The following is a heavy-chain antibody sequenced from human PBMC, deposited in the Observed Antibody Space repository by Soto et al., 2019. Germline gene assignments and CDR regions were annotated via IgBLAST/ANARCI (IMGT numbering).Heavy chain of an antibody. V-gene: IGHV4-30-4*01. CDR3: ASGYSGYDPFDY. CDR1: GGSISSGDYY. J-gene: IGHJ4*02. D-gene: IGHD5-12*01. Sequence: LSLTCTVSGGSISSGDYYWSWIHQPPGKGLEWIGYIYYSGSTYYNPSLKSRVTISVDTSKNQFSLKLSSVTAADTAVYYCASGYSGYDPFDYWGQGTLVTVSS. CDR2: IYYSGST.